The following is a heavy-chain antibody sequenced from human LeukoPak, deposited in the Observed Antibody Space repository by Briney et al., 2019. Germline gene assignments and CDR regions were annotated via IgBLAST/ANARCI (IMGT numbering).Heavy chain of an antibody. J-gene: IGHJ5*02. Sequence: SETLSLTCTVSGGSISYYYWSWIRQSPGKGLEWIGYIYYSGTTNYNPSLKSRVTISVDTSKNQFSLQLSSVTAADTAVYYCARDTPGGLFDPWGQGTLVTVSS. CDR1: GGSISYYY. CDR3: ARDTPGGLFDP. V-gene: IGHV4-59*12. CDR2: IYYSGTT.